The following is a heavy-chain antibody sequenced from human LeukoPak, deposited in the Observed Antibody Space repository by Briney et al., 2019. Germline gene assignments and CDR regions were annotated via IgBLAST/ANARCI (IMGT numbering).Heavy chain of an antibody. J-gene: IGHJ4*02. D-gene: IGHD4-17*01. CDR3: ARKNYGDYVLDY. Sequence: GGSLRLSCAASGFTFSYYSMDWVRQAPGKGLEWVSYIHSSDSTIYNADSVKGRFTISRDNAKNSLYLQMNGLRAEDTAVYYCARKNYGDYVLDYWGQGTLVTVSS. CDR2: IHSSDSTI. CDR1: GFTFSYYS. V-gene: IGHV3-48*01.